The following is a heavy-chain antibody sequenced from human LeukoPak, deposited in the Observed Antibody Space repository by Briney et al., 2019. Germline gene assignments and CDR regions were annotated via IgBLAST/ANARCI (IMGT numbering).Heavy chain of an antibody. D-gene: IGHD3-22*01. CDR3: ASVRTLLDDSSGYSRISYYFDY. CDR2: IYSSGST. V-gene: IGHV4-59*12. CDR1: GGSISSYY. Sequence: TSETLSLTCTVSGGSISSYYWSWIRQPPGKGLEWIGYIYSSGSTNRNPSLKSRVTISVDTSKNQFSLKLSSVTAADTAVYYCASVRTLLDDSSGYSRISYYFDYWGQGTLVTVSS. J-gene: IGHJ4*02.